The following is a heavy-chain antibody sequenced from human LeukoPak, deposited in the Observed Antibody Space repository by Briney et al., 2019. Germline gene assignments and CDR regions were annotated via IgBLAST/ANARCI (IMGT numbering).Heavy chain of an antibody. V-gene: IGHV3-33*01. CDR3: ARDLRRSTSYYYYYGMDV. CDR1: GFTFSSYG. D-gene: IGHD2-2*01. CDR2: IWYDGSNK. Sequence: GGSLRLSCAASGFTFSSYGMHWVRQAPGKGLEWVAVIWYDGSNKYYADSVKGRFTISRDNSKNTLYLQMNSLRAEDTAVYYCARDLRRSTSYYYYYGMDVWGQGTTVTVSS. J-gene: IGHJ6*02.